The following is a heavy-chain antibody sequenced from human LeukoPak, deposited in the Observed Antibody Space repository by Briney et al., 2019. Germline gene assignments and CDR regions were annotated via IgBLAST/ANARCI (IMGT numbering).Heavy chain of an antibody. CDR3: ARDPGYYDSSGLIDY. Sequence: SETLSLTCAVYGGSFSGYYWSWIRQPSGKGLEWIGEINHSGSTNYNPSLKRRVTISVDTSKNQSSLKLSSATAADTAVYYCARDPGYYDSSGLIDYWGQGTLVTVSS. CDR2: INHSGST. V-gene: IGHV4-34*01. D-gene: IGHD3-22*01. CDR1: GGSFSGYY. J-gene: IGHJ4*02.